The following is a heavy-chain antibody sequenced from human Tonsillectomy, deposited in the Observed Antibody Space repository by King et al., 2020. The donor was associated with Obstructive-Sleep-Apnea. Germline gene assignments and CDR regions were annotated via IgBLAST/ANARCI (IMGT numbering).Heavy chain of an antibody. D-gene: IGHD4-17*01. V-gene: IGHV3-33*06. J-gene: IGHJ4*02. CDR2: IWYDGSNK. Sequence: VQLVESGGGVVQPGRSLRLSCAASGFTFSSYGMHWVRQAPGKGLGWVAVIWYDGSNKYYADSVKGRFTISRDNSKNTLYLQMNSLRAEDTAVYYCAKESGSYGDFDLALDYWGQGTLVTVSS. CDR1: GFTFSSYG. CDR3: AKESGSYGDFDLALDY.